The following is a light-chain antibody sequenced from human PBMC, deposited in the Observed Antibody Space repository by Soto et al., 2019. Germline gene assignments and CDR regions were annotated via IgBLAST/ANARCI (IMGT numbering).Light chain of an antibody. V-gene: IGKV3-20*01. Sequence: EIVLTQSPGTLSLSPGERATLSCRASQSVSSAYLAWYQQKPGQAPRLLIYNVSRRATGIPDRFSGSGSGTDFTLPVSRLEPEDFAVYYCQQYGASPETFGQGTKVESK. CDR1: QSVSSAY. CDR2: NVS. CDR3: QQYGASPET. J-gene: IGKJ1*01.